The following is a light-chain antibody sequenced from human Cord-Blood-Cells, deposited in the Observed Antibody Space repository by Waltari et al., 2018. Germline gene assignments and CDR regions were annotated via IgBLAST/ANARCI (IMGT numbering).Light chain of an antibody. CDR3: QQYGSSPRT. J-gene: IGKJ2*02. CDR2: GAS. V-gene: IGKV3-20*01. Sequence: EIVLTQSPGTLSLSPGERATLSCRASQSVSSSYLAWYQQKPGQAPRLLIYGASSRATGIPDRCSGSGSGTDFPLTISRLEPEDFAVYYCQQYGSSPRTFGQGTKLEIK. CDR1: QSVSSSY.